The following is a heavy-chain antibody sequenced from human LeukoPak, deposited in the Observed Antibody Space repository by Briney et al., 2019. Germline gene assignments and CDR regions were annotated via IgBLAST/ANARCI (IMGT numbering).Heavy chain of an antibody. V-gene: IGHV3-74*01. CDR1: GFTFSSYW. CDR2: INSDGRRA. CDR3: ARGYYSNWFDS. J-gene: IGHJ5*01. D-gene: IGHD3-22*01. Sequence: GGSLRLSCAASGFTFSSYWMHWVRQAPGKGLVWVSGINSDGRRATYADSVKGRFTISRENAKNTLYMQMNSLRAEDTAVYYCARGYYSNWFDSWGQGTLVTVSS.